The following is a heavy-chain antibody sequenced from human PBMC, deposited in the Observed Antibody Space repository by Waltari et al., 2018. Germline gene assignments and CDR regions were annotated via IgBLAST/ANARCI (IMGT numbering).Heavy chain of an antibody. CDR2: SSSSSSYI. J-gene: IGHJ4*02. Sequence: EVQLVESGGGLVKPGGSLRLSCAASGFTFSSYSMHWVRQAPGKWLGWVSASSSSSSYIYYADSGKDRFTISRDNAKNSLYLQMNSLRAEDTAVYYCARGPDSSGWIFDYWGQGTLVTVSS. V-gene: IGHV3-21*01. D-gene: IGHD6-19*01. CDR1: GFTFSSYS. CDR3: ARGPDSSGWIFDY.